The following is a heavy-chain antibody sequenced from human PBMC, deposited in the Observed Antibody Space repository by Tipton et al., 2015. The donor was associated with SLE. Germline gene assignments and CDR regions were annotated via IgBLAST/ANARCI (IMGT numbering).Heavy chain of an antibody. V-gene: IGHV4-61*10. J-gene: IGHJ3*02. Sequence: TLSLTCTVSGGSINSGTYYWSWIRQPAGKGLEWIGDINQSGHTNYNPSLKSRVTISVDTSKNQFSLKLTSVTAADTAVYYCARSLKGAFDMWGQGTMVTVSS. CDR2: INQSGHT. CDR3: ARSLKGAFDM. CDR1: GGSINSGTYY.